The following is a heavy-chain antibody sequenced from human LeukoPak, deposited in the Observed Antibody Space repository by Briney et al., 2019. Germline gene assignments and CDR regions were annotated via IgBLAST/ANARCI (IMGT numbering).Heavy chain of an antibody. J-gene: IGHJ4*02. Sequence: GGSLRLSCAASGFTFSVYWVTWVRQAPGRGLEWVANIKQDGSEKDYVDSVKGRFTISRDNAKNSLYLQMDSLRVEDTAVYYCARKGGYSSGYYYWGQGTLVTVSS. CDR2: IKQDGSEK. V-gene: IGHV3-7*01. D-gene: IGHD3-22*01. CDR3: ARKGGYSSGYYY. CDR1: GFTFSVYW.